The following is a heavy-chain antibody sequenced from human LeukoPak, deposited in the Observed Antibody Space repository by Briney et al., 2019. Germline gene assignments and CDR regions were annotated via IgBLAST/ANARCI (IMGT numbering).Heavy chain of an antibody. CDR3: TIEGRDSSSWVYYYYMDV. D-gene: IGHD6-13*01. J-gene: IGHJ6*03. V-gene: IGHV3-73*01. CDR1: GVTFSGCA. CDR2: IGSQGNSYAR. Sequence: GGSLRLSCAASGVTFSGCAMHGVRQASGKGLEWVVRIGSQGNSYARAYASSVKRGFTISRDDSNNTAYLQMNRLKTEHTAEYYCTIEGRDSSSWVYYYYMDVWGKGTTVTVSS.